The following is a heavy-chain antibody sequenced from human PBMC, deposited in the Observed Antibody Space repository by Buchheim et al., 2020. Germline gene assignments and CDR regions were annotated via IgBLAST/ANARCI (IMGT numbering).Heavy chain of an antibody. CDR2: ISYDGSQK. D-gene: IGHD5-18*01. Sequence: QVQLVESGGGVVQPGRSLRVSCAASGFTFSSYAMHWVRQAPGRGLEWVAVISYDGSQKYCTDSVKGRFTISRDNSKNTLYPKMNSLRAEDTAVYHCARSNNYGYLGGLGKDYWGQGTL. V-gene: IGHV3-30-3*01. J-gene: IGHJ4*02. CDR3: ARSNNYGYLGGLGKDY. CDR1: GFTFSSYA.